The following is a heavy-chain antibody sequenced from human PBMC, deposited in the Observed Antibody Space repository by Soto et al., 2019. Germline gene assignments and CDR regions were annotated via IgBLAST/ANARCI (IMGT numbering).Heavy chain of an antibody. J-gene: IGHJ6*02. CDR3: AKDRNNYYYYGMDV. V-gene: IGHV3-23*01. CDR1: GFTFGIYG. Sequence: GGSLRLSCAASGFTFGIYGMSWVRQAQGKGLEWVSVISGSGDRTDYADSVKGRFTISRDISKNMLYLQMDSLRVEDTAVYYCAKDRNNYYYYGMDVWGQGTTVTVSS. CDR2: ISGSGDRT.